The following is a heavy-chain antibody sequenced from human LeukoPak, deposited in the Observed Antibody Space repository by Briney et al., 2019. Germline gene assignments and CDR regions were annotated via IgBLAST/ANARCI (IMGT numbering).Heavy chain of an antibody. Sequence: GESLKISCLGSGYSVTIYSIGWVRQMPGKGLEWMGIIYPGDSDTGYSPSFQGQVTISADKSISTAYLQWSSLKASDTAMYFCAGRPRYYFGPRSDYWGQGTLVTVSS. CDR3: AGRPRYYFGPRSDY. CDR1: GYSVTIYS. J-gene: IGHJ4*02. V-gene: IGHV5-51*01. D-gene: IGHD2/OR15-2a*01. CDR2: IYPGDSDT.